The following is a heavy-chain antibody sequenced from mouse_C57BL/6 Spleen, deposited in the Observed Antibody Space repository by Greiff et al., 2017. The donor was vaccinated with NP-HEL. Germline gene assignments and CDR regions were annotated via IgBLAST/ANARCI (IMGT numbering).Heavy chain of an antibody. V-gene: IGHV1-4*01. Sequence: VKLMESGAELARPGASVKMSCKASGYTFTSYTMHWVKQRPGQGLEWIGYINPSSGYTKYNQKFKDKATLTADKSSSTAYMQLSSLTSEDSAVYYCASITTVVATDRYFDVWGTGTTVTVSS. D-gene: IGHD1-1*01. CDR1: GYTFTSYT. CDR3: ASITTVVATDRYFDV. CDR2: INPSSGYT. J-gene: IGHJ1*03.